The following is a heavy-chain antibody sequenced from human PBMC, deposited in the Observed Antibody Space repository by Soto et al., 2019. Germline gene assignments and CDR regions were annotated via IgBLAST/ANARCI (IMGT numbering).Heavy chain of an antibody. CDR3: ASLYYYGSGTPDY. D-gene: IGHD3-10*01. V-gene: IGHV3-33*01. J-gene: IGHJ4*02. Sequence: QVQLVESGGGVVQPGRSLRLSCAASGFTFSSYGMHWVRQAPGEGLEWVAVIWYDGSNKYYADSVKGRFTISRDNSKNTPYLQMNSLRAEDTAVYYCASLYYYGSGTPDYWGQGTLVTVSS. CDR1: GFTFSSYG. CDR2: IWYDGSNK.